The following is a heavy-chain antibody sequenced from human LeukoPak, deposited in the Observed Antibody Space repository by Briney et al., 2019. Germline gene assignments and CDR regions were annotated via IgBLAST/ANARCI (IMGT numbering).Heavy chain of an antibody. J-gene: IGHJ4*02. CDR1: GGSISSSSYY. D-gene: IGHD3-22*01. CDR3: ARHQDDSSGYYYTASFDY. V-gene: IGHV4-39*01. CDR2: IYYSGST. Sequence: PSETLSLTCTVSGGSISSSSYYWGWIRQPPGKGLEWIGSIYYSGSTYYNPSLKSRVTIPVDTSKNQFSLKLSSATAADTAVYYCARHQDDSSGYYYTASFDYWGQGTLVTVSS.